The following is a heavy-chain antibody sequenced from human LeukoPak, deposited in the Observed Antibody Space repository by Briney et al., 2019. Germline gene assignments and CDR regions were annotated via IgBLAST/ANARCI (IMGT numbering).Heavy chain of an antibody. D-gene: IGHD2-2*01. J-gene: IGHJ4*02. V-gene: IGHV3-21*01. CDR2: SSSSSSYI. CDR3: AREGDIVVVPADLDY. CDR1: GFTFSSYS. Sequence: GGSLRLSCAASGFTFSSYSMNWVRQAPGKGLEWVSSSSSSSSYIYYADSVKGRFTISRDNAKNSLYLQMNSLRAEDTAVYYCAREGDIVVVPADLDYWGQGTLVTVSS.